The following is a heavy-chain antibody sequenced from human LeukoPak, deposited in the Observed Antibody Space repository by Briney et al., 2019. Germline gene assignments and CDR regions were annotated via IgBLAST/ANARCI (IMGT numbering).Heavy chain of an antibody. CDR3: AREGEVGYFDY. CDR1: GGSISIGDYY. J-gene: IGHJ4*02. CDR2: IYYSATT. D-gene: IGHD1-26*01. Sequence: PSQTLCLTCTVSGGSISIGDYYSSWIRQPPGKGREWIAYIYYSATTSYPPSLKSRVHISVDTSKNQFSLKLSSVTAADTAVYYCAREGEVGYFDYWGQGTLVTVSS. V-gene: IGHV4-30-4*01.